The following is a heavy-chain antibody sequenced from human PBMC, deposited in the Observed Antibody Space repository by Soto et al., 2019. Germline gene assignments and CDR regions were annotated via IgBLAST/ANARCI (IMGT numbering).Heavy chain of an antibody. J-gene: IGHJ6*02. V-gene: IGHV1-69*13. CDR3: AGSPRDMIVVARMDV. D-gene: IGHD3-22*01. Sequence: ASVKVSCKASGGTFSSYAISWVRQAPGQGLEWMGGIIPIFGTANYAQKFQGRVTITADESTSTAYMELSSLRSEDTAVYYCAGSPRDMIVVARMDVWGQGTTVTVSS. CDR2: IIPIFGTA. CDR1: GGTFSSYA.